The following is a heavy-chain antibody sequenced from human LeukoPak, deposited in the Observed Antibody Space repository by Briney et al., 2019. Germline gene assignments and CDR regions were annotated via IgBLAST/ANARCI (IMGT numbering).Heavy chain of an antibody. V-gene: IGHV1-2*06. D-gene: IGHD2-15*01. CDR1: GYTFTAYY. CDR3: ARDVVVVVASYYYYYGMDV. CDR2: INPNSGGT. Sequence: GASVKVSCTASGYTFTAYYMHWVRQAPGQGLEWMGRINPNSGGTNYAQKFQGRVTMTRDTSISTAYMELSRLRSDDTAVYYCARDVVVVVASYYYYYGMDVWGQGTTVTVSS. J-gene: IGHJ6*02.